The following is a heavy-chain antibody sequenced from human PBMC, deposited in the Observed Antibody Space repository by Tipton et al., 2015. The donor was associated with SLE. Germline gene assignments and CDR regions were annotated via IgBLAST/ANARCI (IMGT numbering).Heavy chain of an antibody. J-gene: IGHJ1*01. CDR1: GASISSHY. CDR3: ARDGSQWLAAYFHH. V-gene: IGHV4-59*11. D-gene: IGHD6-19*01. Sequence: TLSLTCSVSGASISSHYWSWIRQPPGKGLEWIGHISDGEGTNYNPSLRSRVTMSVDTSKNQFSLKLSSVTAADTAVYYCARDGSQWLAAYFHHWGQGSLVIVSS. CDR2: ISDGEGT.